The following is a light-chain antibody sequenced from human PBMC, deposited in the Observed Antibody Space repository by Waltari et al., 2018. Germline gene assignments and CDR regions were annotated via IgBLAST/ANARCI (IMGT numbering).Light chain of an antibody. CDR3: QQYNNWPPYT. V-gene: IGKV3-15*01. CDR1: QNIITN. CDR2: GAS. Sequence: EILMTQSPATLSVSPGERATLSCRASQNIITNLAWYQQNPGQAPRLLIYGASTRAAGIPARFSGSGSGTEFTLTISSMQSEDFAIYYCQQYNNWPPYTFGQGTKLEIK. J-gene: IGKJ2*01.